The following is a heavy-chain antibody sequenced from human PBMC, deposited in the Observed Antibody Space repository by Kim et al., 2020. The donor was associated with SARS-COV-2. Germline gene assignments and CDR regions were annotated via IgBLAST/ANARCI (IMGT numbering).Heavy chain of an antibody. CDR3: ARNSGSYSRNAFDI. J-gene: IGHJ3*02. CDR2: ISYDGSNK. D-gene: IGHD1-26*01. V-gene: IGHV3-30*04. CDR1: GFTFSSYA. Sequence: GGSLRLSCAASGFTFSSYAMHWVRQAPGKGLEWVAVISYDGSNKYYADSVKGRFTISRDNSKNTLYLQMNSLRAEDTAVYYCARNSGSYSRNAFDIWGQGTMVTVSS.